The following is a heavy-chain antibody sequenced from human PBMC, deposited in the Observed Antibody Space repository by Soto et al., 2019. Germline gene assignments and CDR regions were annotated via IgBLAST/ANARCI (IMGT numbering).Heavy chain of an antibody. V-gene: IGHV4-59*01. D-gene: IGHD2-2*01. J-gene: IGHJ6*03. Sequence: QVQLQESGPGLVKPSETLSVTCTVSGGSISRYYWSWIRQPPGKGLEWIGYIYYNGSTTYNPSLKSRVTRSVDTSNNPFSLKLSSVTAADTAVYYCARDRAYCSGASVYAGSNYYYYMDAWGKGTTVTVSS. CDR3: ARDRAYCSGASVYAGSNYYYYMDA. CDR1: GGSISRYY. CDR2: IYYNGST.